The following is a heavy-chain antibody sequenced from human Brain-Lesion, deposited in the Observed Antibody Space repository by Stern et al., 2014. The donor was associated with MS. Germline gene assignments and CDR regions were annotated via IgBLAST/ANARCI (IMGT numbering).Heavy chain of an antibody. V-gene: IGHV1-24*01. D-gene: IGHD1-26*01. Sequence: VQLVESGAEVKKPGASVKVSCRVSGYTLTELSMHWVRQAPRKGLEWMGGFDPEDGETIYAQKFQGRVTMTEDTSTDTAYMELSSLRSEDTAVYYCATLSPGAGGNYYRHFDYWGQGTLVTVS. CDR3: ATLSPGAGGNYYRHFDY. CDR2: FDPEDGET. CDR1: GYTLTELS. J-gene: IGHJ4*02.